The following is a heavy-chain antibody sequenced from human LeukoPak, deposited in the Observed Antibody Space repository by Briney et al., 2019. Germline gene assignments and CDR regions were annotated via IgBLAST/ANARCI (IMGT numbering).Heavy chain of an antibody. Sequence: SETLFLTCTVSGGSISSGSYYWSWIRQPAGKGLEWIGRIYTSGSTNYNPSLKSRVTISVDTSKNQFSLKLSSVTAADTAVYYCARVLVGPYWFDPWGQGTLVTVSS. D-gene: IGHD2-8*02. CDR1: GGSISSGSYY. J-gene: IGHJ5*02. V-gene: IGHV4-61*02. CDR2: IYTSGST. CDR3: ARVLVGPYWFDP.